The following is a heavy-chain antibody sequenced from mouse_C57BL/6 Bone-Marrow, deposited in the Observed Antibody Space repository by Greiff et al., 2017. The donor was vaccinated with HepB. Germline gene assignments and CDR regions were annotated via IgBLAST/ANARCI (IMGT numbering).Heavy chain of an antibody. Sequence: EVQLQQSGAELVRPGASVKLSCTASGFNIKDDYMHWVKQRPEQGLEWIGWIDPENGDTEYASKFQGKATITADTSSNTAYLQLSSLTSEDTAVYYCTTRDYGVDDWGQGTTLTVSS. J-gene: IGHJ2*01. V-gene: IGHV14-4*01. CDR2: IDPENGDT. D-gene: IGHD1-1*01. CDR3: TTRDYGVDD. CDR1: GFNIKDDY.